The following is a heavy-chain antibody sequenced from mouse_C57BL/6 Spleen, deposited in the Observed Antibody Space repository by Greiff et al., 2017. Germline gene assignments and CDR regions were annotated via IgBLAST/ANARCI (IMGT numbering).Heavy chain of an antibody. CDR2: ISSGGDYI. J-gene: IGHJ2*01. CDR1: GFTFSSYA. Sequence: EVKLVESGEGLVKPGGSLKLSCAASGFTFSSYAMSWVRQTPEKRLAWVAYISSGGDYIYYADTVKGRFTISRDNARNTLYLQMSSLKSEDTAMYYCTRIYYYGSSYFDYWGQGTTLTVSS. V-gene: IGHV5-9-1*02. CDR3: TRIYYYGSSYFDY. D-gene: IGHD1-1*01.